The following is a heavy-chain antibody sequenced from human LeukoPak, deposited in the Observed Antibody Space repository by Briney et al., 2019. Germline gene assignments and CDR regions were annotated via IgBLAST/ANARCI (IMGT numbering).Heavy chain of an antibody. Sequence: SETLSLTCTVSGGSISSYYWSWIRQPPGKGLEWIGYIYYSGSTNYNPSLKSRVTISVDTSKNQFSLKLSSVTAADTAVYYCARARAGHYDFWSGYTLFDYWGQGTLVTVSS. CDR2: IYYSGST. CDR3: ARARAGHYDFWSGYTLFDY. V-gene: IGHV4-59*01. CDR1: GGSISSYY. J-gene: IGHJ4*02. D-gene: IGHD3-3*01.